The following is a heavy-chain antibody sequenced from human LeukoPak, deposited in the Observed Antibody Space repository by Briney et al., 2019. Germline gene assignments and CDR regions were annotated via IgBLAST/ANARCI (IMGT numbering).Heavy chain of an antibody. CDR1: GFPFRNYV. CDR2: INHNGETI. V-gene: IGHV3-48*04. Sequence: GSLRLSCAASGFPFRNYVMSWVRQAPGKGLEWVSYINHNGETIYYADSVKGRFTISRDNAKNSLYLQMNSLRAEDTAVYYCARSRLDNWFDPWGQGTLVTVSS. J-gene: IGHJ5*02. CDR3: ARSRLDNWFDP.